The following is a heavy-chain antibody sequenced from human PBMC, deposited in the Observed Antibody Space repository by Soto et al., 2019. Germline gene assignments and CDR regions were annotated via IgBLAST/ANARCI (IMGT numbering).Heavy chain of an antibody. CDR2: ISAYNGNT. CDR3: ARDYRPQLWLFQYFQY. Sequence: ASVKVSCKASGYTFTSYRISWVRQAPGQGLEWMGWISAYNGNTNYAQKLQGRVTMTTDTSTSTAYMELRSLGSDDTAVYYCARDYRPQLWLFQYFQYWGQGTLVTVSS. V-gene: IGHV1-18*01. CDR1: GYTFTSYR. D-gene: IGHD5-18*01. J-gene: IGHJ1*01.